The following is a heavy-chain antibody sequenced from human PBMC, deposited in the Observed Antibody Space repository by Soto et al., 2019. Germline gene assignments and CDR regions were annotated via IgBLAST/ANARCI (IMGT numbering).Heavy chain of an antibody. V-gene: IGHV4-31*03. J-gene: IGHJ4*02. Sequence: SETLSLTCTVSGVSISSGGYYWSWIRQHPGKGLEWIGYIYYSGSTYYNPSLKSRVTISVDTSKNQFSLKLSSVTAADTAVYYCARARRDGYNHFDYWGQGTLVTVSS. CDR3: ARARRDGYNHFDY. CDR2: IYYSGST. CDR1: GVSISSGGYY. D-gene: IGHD5-12*01.